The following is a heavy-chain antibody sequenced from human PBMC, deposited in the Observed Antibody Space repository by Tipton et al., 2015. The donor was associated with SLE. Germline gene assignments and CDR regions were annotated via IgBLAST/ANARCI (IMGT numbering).Heavy chain of an antibody. V-gene: IGHV4-61*02. CDR2: IYTSGST. CDR1: GYSISRGSY. CDR3: ARVNIAAAGHFDY. Sequence: TLSLTCAVSGYSISRGSYWGWIRQPAGKGLEWIGRIYTSGSTNYNPSLKSRVTISVDTSKNQFSLKLSSVTAADTAVYYCARVNIAAAGHFDYWGQGTLVTVSS. D-gene: IGHD6-13*01. J-gene: IGHJ4*02.